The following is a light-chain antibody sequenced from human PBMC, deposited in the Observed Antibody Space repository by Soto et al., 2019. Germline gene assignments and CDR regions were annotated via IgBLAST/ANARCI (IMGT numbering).Light chain of an antibody. J-gene: IGLJ2*01. CDR2: EVS. CDR3: GAWDSSLHAGV. Sequence: QSALTQPASVSGSPGQSITISCTGTSSDVGGYKYVSWYQQHPDKAPKLIIFEVSNRPSGISSRFSGSKSGNTASLTISGLQAEDEADYYCGAWDSSLHAGVFGGGTKLTVL. CDR1: SSDVGGYKY. V-gene: IGLV2-14*01.